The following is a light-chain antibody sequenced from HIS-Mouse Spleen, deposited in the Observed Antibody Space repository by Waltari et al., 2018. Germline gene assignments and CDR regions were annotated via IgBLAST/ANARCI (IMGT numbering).Light chain of an antibody. CDR2: DVS. CDR1: SSDVGGYNY. CDR3: CSYAGSYTFDVV. V-gene: IGLV2-11*01. J-gene: IGLJ2*01. Sequence: QSALTQPRSVSGSPGQSVTISCTGTSSDVGGYNYVSWYQQHPGQAPKLMIYDVSKRPSGVPCRFSGSKSGNTASLTISGLQAEDEADYYCCSYAGSYTFDVVFGGGTKLTVL.